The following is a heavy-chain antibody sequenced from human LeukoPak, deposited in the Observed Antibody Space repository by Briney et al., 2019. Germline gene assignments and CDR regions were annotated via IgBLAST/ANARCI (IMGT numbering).Heavy chain of an antibody. CDR3: TRDHPDRWYLIDF. D-gene: IGHD6-13*01. CDR1: GFTFSSYE. CDR2: ISTSGSST. Sequence: GGSLRLSCAASGFTFSSYEFNWVRQAPGKGLEWLSHISTSGSSTFYADSVKGRFTISRDNAKNSLYLQIHSLTAGDTAVYYCTRDHPDRWYLIDFWGQGTLVAVSS. J-gene: IGHJ4*02. V-gene: IGHV3-48*03.